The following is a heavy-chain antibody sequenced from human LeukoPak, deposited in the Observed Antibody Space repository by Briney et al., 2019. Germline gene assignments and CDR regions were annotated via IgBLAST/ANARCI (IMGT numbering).Heavy chain of an antibody. J-gene: IGHJ5*02. CDR2: IYYSGST. Sequence: SETLSLTCTVSGGSISSYYWSWIRQPPGKGLEWIGYIYYSGSTNYNPSLKSRVTISVDTSKNQFSLKLSSVTAADTAVYYCARDGLYSSSSTWFDPWGQGTLVTVSS. CDR3: ARDGLYSSSSTWFDP. CDR1: GGSISSYY. D-gene: IGHD6-6*01. V-gene: IGHV4-59*01.